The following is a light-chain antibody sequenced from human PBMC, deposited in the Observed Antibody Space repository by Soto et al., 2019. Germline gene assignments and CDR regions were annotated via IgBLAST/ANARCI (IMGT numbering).Light chain of an antibody. CDR1: QSVSSTN. Sequence: EIMLTQSPGTLSLSPGERATLSCRASQSVSSTNLAWYQQKPGQAPRLLIYGASSRATGIPDRFSGSGSGTDFTLTISRLEPEDFVVYYCQLYGSSPLLTFGGGTKVEIK. V-gene: IGKV3-20*01. CDR2: GAS. CDR3: QLYGSSPLLT. J-gene: IGKJ4*01.